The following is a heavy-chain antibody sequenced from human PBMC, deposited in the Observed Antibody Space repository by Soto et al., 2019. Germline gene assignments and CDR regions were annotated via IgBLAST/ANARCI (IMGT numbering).Heavy chain of an antibody. CDR2: ISYDGSNK. J-gene: IGHJ4*02. Sequence: QPGGSLRLSCAASGFTFSSYAMHWVRQAPGKGLEWVAVISYDGSNKYYADSVKGRFTISRDNSKNTLYLQMNSLRAEDTAVYYCARGAYYGSGSYYKSLAIDYWGQGTLVTVSS. CDR3: ARGAYYGSGSYYKSLAIDY. V-gene: IGHV3-30-3*01. CDR1: GFTFSSYA. D-gene: IGHD3-10*01.